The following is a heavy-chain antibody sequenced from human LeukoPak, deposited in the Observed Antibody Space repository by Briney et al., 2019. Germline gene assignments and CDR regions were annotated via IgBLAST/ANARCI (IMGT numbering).Heavy chain of an antibody. D-gene: IGHD1-1*01. CDR3: ARGTVAAGTMGY. CDR2: INPDSGET. CDR1: GYSFNGYY. V-gene: IGHV1-2*02. J-gene: IGHJ4*02. Sequence: ASVKVSCKTSGYSFNGYYIHWVRRAPGQGPEWMGWINPDSGETNYAPKFKGRVTMTRDSSITTAYVEMSSLRYDDTAVFYCARGTVAAGTMGYWGQGTLVTVSS.